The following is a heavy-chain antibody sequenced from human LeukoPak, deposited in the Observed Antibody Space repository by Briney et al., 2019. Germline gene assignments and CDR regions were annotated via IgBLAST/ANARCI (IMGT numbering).Heavy chain of an antibody. V-gene: IGHV3-48*01. CDR3: AREGGYGIVVSYYYYMDV. CDR1: GFTFSSYS. CDR2: ISSSSSTI. Sequence: GGSLRLSCAASGFTFSSYSMNWVRQAPGKGLEWVSYISSSSSTIYYADSVKGRFTVSRDNAKNSLYLQMNSLRAEDTAVYYCAREGGYGIVVSYYYYMDVWGKGTTVTVSS. J-gene: IGHJ6*03. D-gene: IGHD2-2*01.